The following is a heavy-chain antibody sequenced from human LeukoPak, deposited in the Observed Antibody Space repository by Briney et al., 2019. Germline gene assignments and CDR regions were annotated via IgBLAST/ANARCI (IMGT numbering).Heavy chain of an antibody. Sequence: SETLSLTCTVSGASISSGGYYWGWIRQPPGKGLEWIGSIYYSGTTYYNPSLKSRVTITMDTSNNHFSLSLTSVTAADTALYYWAKSVNSGNYGAFDIWGQGTMVTVSS. CDR3: AKSVNSGNYGAFDI. D-gene: IGHD1-26*01. V-gene: IGHV4-39*02. CDR2: IYYSGTT. CDR1: GASISSGGYY. J-gene: IGHJ3*02.